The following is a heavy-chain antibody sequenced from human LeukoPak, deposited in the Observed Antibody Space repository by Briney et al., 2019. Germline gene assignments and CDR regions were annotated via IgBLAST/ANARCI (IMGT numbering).Heavy chain of an antibody. Sequence: ASVKVTLQSSGYTFANYYMHWVRQAPGQGLEWMAIIKPSGGRTTYAQKFQGRVTVTRDTSTSTVYMELSSLRSEDTAVYYCARELSPSGNCDYWGPGALVTVSS. CDR1: GYTFANYY. D-gene: IGHD1-26*01. CDR2: IKPSGGRT. J-gene: IGHJ4*02. V-gene: IGHV1-46*01. CDR3: ARELSPSGNCDY.